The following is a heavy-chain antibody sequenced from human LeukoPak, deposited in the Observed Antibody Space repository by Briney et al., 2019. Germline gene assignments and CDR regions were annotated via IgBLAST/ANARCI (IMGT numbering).Heavy chain of an antibody. D-gene: IGHD4-23*01. CDR1: GFTFSSYG. V-gene: IGHV3-33*01. CDR3: ARERSVVTPGFDY. Sequence: GRSLRLSCAASGFTFSSYGMHWVRQAPGKGLEWVAVIWYDGSNKYYADSVKGRFTISRDNSKNSLYLQMNSLRAEDTAVYYCARERSVVTPGFDYWGQGTLVTVSS. CDR2: IWYDGSNK. J-gene: IGHJ4*02.